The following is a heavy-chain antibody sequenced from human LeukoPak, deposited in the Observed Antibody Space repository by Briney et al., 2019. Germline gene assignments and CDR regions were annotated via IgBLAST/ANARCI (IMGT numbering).Heavy chain of an antibody. J-gene: IGHJ4*02. V-gene: IGHV3-30-3*01. CDR1: GFTFNNYD. CDR2: ISNDGSNK. CDR3: ARGLYSSGWYFDY. D-gene: IGHD6-19*01. Sequence: GRSLRLSCAASGFTFNNYDMHWVRQAPGKGLEWVAVISNDGSNKYYADSVKGRFTISRDNSKNTLFLQMNSLRAEDTAVYYCARGLYSSGWYFDYWGQGTLVTVSS.